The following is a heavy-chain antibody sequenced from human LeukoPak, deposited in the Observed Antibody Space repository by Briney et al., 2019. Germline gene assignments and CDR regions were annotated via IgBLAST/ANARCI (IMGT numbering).Heavy chain of an antibody. Sequence: GGSLRLSCAASGFTFDDYGMSWVRQAPGKGLEWVSGINWNGGSTGYADSVKGRFTISRDNAKTSLYLKMNSLRAEDTALYYCARDDHVDTAMVTAYYYMDVWGKGTTVTVSS. V-gene: IGHV3-20*04. CDR3: ARDDHVDTAMVTAYYYMDV. D-gene: IGHD5-18*01. CDR1: GFTFDDYG. CDR2: INWNGGST. J-gene: IGHJ6*03.